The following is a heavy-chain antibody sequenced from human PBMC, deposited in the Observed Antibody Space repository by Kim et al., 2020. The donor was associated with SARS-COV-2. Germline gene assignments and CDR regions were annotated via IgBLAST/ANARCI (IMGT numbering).Heavy chain of an antibody. D-gene: IGHD1-26*01. Sequence: LQGRVTISVDTSKNQFSLKLSSVTAADTAVYYCARVGGTGYYYYYYGMDVWGQGTTVTVSS. J-gene: IGHJ6*02. CDR3: ARVGGTGYYYYYYGMDV. V-gene: IGHV4-59*01.